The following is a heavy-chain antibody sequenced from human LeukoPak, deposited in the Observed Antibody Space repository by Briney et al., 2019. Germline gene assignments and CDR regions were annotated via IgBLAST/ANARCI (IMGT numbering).Heavy chain of an antibody. J-gene: IGHJ3*02. CDR1: GGSFSGYY. CDR3: ARNRDAFDI. CDR2: INHSGST. Sequence: PSETLSLTCAVYGGSFSGYYWSWIRQPPGKGLEWIGEINHSGSTNYNPSLKSRVTTSVDTSKNQFSLKLSSVTAADTAVYYCARNRDAFDIWGQGTMVTVSS. V-gene: IGHV4-34*01.